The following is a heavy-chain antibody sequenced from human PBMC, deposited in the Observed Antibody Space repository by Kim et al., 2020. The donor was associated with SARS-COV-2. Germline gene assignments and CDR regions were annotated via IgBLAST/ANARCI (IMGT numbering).Heavy chain of an antibody. Sequence: SVKVSCKASGGTFSSYAISWVRQAPGQGLEWMGGIIPIFGTANYAQKFQGRVTITADESTSTAYMELSSLRSEDTAVYYCARLPDDSSGYYYYFDYWGQGTLVTVSS. CDR2: IIPIFGTA. V-gene: IGHV1-69*13. D-gene: IGHD3-22*01. CDR3: ARLPDDSSGYYYYFDY. CDR1: GGTFSSYA. J-gene: IGHJ4*02.